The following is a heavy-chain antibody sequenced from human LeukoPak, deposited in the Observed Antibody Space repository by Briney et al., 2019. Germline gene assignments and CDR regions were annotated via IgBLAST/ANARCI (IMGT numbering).Heavy chain of an antibody. CDR2: ISSSSSYI. CDR1: GFSFSSYS. V-gene: IGHV3-21*01. D-gene: IGHD2-2*01. Sequence: NTGGSLRLSCAASGFSFSSYSMNWVRQAPGKGLEWVSSISSSSSYIYYADSVKGRFTISRDNAKNSLYLQMNSLRAEDTAVYYCARLGGVPAATGFDYWGQGTLVTVSS. J-gene: IGHJ4*02. CDR3: ARLGGVPAATGFDY.